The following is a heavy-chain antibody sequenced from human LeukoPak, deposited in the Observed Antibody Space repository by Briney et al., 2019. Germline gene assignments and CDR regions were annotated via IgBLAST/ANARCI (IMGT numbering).Heavy chain of an antibody. J-gene: IGHJ4*02. V-gene: IGHV3-23*01. CDR2: ISGRTGAT. D-gene: IGHD2-15*01. Sequence: GGSLRLSCAASGFTFRTYSMTWVRQAPGKGLEWVSAISGRTGATYYADSEKGRFTISRDNSKSTLYLQMDSLRAEDAAVYYCAKGSGAYAYLFDYWGRGTLVTVSS. CDR3: AKGSGAYAYLFDY. CDR1: GFTFRTYS.